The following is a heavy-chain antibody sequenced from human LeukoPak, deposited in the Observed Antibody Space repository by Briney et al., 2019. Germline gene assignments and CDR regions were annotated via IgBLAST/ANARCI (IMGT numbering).Heavy chain of an antibody. CDR2: INPNSGGT. V-gene: IGHV1-2*02. CDR1: GYTFIGSY. Sequence: ASVQVSCKASGYTFIGSYMHWVRQAPGQGLEWMGWINPNSGGTNYAQKFQGRVTMTRDTSISTAYMELSRLRSDDTAVYYCARVYYDSSGDAFDIWGQGTMVTVSS. CDR3: ARVYYDSSGDAFDI. J-gene: IGHJ3*02. D-gene: IGHD3-22*01.